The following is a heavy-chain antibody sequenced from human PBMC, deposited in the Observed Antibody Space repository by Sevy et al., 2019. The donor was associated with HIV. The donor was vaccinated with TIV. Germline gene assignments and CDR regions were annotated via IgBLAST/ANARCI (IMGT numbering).Heavy chain of an antibody. Sequence: GGSLRLSCAASGFTFSNYFINWVRQAPGKGLEWVSSISSGSSYIFYEDSVKGRFTISRDNANNSLNLHMNSLRAEDTAVYYCARCDYYGSRDYFDYWGPGTLVTVSS. V-gene: IGHV3-21*01. D-gene: IGHD3-10*01. CDR3: ARCDYYGSRDYFDY. CDR2: ISSGSSYI. J-gene: IGHJ4*02. CDR1: GFTFSNYF.